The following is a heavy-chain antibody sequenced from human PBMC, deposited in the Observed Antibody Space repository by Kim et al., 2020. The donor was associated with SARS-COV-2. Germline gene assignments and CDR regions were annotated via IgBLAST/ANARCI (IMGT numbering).Heavy chain of an antibody. CDR2: IDPSDSYT. D-gene: IGHD3-16*01. Sequence: GESLKISCKGSGYSFTSYWISWVRQMPGKGLEWMGRIDPSDSYTNYSPSFQGHVTISADKSISTAYLQWSSLKASDTAMYYCARANLQGADYYYGMDVWGQGTTVTVSS. CDR3: ARANLQGADYYYGMDV. CDR1: GYSFTSYW. J-gene: IGHJ6*02. V-gene: IGHV5-10-1*01.